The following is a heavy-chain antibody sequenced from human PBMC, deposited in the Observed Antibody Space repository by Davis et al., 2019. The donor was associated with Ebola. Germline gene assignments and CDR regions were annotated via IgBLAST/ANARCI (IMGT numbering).Heavy chain of an antibody. J-gene: IGHJ3*02. CDR3: VRGGYYESSGYSHAAFDI. CDR1: GFTFDDYA. Sequence: SLKISCAASGFTFDDYAMHWVRQAPGKGLEWVSGISWNSGSIGYADSVKGRFTISRDNAKNSLYLQMNSLRAEDTGTYYCVRGGYYESSGYSHAAFDIWGQGTLVAVSS. D-gene: IGHD3-22*01. V-gene: IGHV3-9*01. CDR2: ISWNSGSI.